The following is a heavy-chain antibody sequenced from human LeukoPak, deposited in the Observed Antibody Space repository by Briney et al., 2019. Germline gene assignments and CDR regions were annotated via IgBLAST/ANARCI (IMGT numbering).Heavy chain of an antibody. CDR2: LSGGGDNT. CDR3: AKTSGSYWNYFDY. D-gene: IGHD1-26*01. J-gene: IGHJ4*02. Sequence: GGSLRLSCAASGFTFSSYAMSWVRQAPGKGLEWVSALSGGGDNTYYADSVRGRFTISRDNSKNTLYLQMNSLRAKDTAVYYCAKTSGSYWNYFDYWGQGTLVTVSS. CDR1: GFTFSSYA. V-gene: IGHV3-23*01.